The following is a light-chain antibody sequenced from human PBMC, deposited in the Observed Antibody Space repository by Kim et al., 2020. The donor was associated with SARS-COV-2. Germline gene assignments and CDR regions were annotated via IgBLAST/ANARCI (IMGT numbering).Light chain of an antibody. CDR3: GTWDSSLSAVV. J-gene: IGLJ2*01. V-gene: IGLV1-51*01. Sequence: GQKVTISCSGSSSNIGNNYVSWYQQLPGTAPKLLIYDNNKRPSGIPDRFSGSKSGTSATLGITGLQTGDEADYYCGTWDSSLSAVVFGGGTKLTVL. CDR1: SSNIGNNY. CDR2: DNN.